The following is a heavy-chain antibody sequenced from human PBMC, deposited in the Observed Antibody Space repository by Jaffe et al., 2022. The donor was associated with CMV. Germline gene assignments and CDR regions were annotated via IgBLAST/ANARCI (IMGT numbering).Heavy chain of an antibody. CDR3: ARVGDFWSGYYTNYYYYMDV. Sequence: QVQLVQSGAEVKKPGASVKVSCKASGYTFTSYGISWVRQAPGQGLEWMGWISAYNGNTNYAQKLQGRVTMTTDTSTSTAYMELRSLRSDDTAVYYCARVGDFWSGYYTNYYYYMDVWGKGTTVTVSS. CDR1: GYTFTSYG. J-gene: IGHJ6*03. V-gene: IGHV1-18*04. D-gene: IGHD3-3*01. CDR2: ISAYNGNT.